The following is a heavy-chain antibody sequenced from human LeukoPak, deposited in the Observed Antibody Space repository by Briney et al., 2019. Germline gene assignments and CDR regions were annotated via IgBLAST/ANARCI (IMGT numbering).Heavy chain of an antibody. J-gene: IGHJ4*02. CDR3: AREGYSYGYDY. CDR1: GYIFTGYY. CDR2: INPNSGGT. D-gene: IGHD5-18*01. Sequence: ASVKVSCKASGYIFTGYYMHWVRQAPGQGLEWVGWINPNSGGTNYIQKFQGRVTMTRDTSISTVYMELSRLTSDDTAIYYCAREGYSYGYDYWGQGTLVTVSS. V-gene: IGHV1-2*02.